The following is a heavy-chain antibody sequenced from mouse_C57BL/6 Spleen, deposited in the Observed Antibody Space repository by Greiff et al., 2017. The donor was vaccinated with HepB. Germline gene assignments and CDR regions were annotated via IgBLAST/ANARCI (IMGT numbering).Heavy chain of an antibody. D-gene: IGHD1-1*01. J-gene: IGHJ1*03. CDR1: GYTFTSYW. V-gene: IGHV1-55*01. CDR3: ASYYYGSSASYWYFDV. CDR2: IYPGSGST. Sequence: QVQLQQPGAELVKPGASVKMSCKASGYTFTSYWITWVKQRPGQGLEWIGDIYPGSGSTNYNEKFKSKATLTVDTSSSTAYMQLSSLTSEDSAVYDCASYYYGSSASYWYFDVWGTGTTVTVSS.